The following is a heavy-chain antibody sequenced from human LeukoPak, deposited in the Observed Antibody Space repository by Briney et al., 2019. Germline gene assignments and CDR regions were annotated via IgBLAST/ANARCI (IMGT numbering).Heavy chain of an antibody. CDR3: ASPQQC. Sequence: GRSLRLSCAASGFTFSSYAMHWVRQAPGKGLEWVAVISYDGSNKYYADSVKGRFTISRGNSKNTLYLQMNSLRAEDTAVYYCASPQQCWGQGTLVTVSS. D-gene: IGHD6-19*01. CDR1: GFTFSSYA. V-gene: IGHV3-30-3*01. J-gene: IGHJ4*02. CDR2: ISYDGSNK.